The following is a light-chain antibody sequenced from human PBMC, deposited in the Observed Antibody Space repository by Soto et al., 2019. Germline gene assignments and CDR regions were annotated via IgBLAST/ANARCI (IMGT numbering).Light chain of an antibody. CDR2: DVS. J-gene: IGLJ2*01. CDR3: CSYAGSYTLV. V-gene: IGLV2-11*01. Sequence: QSALTQPRSVSGSPGQSVTISCTGTSSDVGGYNYVSWYQQHPGKAPKLMIYDVSKRPSGVPDRISGSKSGNTASLTISGLQAEYEADYYCCSYAGSYTLVFGGGTKLTVL. CDR1: SSDVGGYNY.